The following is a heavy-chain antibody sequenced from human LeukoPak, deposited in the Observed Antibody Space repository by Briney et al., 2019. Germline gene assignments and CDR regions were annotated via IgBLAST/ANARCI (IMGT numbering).Heavy chain of an antibody. CDR1: GGSISSGSYY. CDR3: ARDRMYPNWFDP. CDR2: IYTSGST. J-gene: IGHJ5*02. V-gene: IGHV4-61*02. Sequence: PSETLSLTCTVSGGSISSGSYYWSWIRQPAGKGPEWIGRIYTSGSTNYNPSLKSRVTISVDTSKNQFSLKLSSVTAADTAVYYCARDRMYPNWFDPWGQGTLVTVSS. D-gene: IGHD2-15*01.